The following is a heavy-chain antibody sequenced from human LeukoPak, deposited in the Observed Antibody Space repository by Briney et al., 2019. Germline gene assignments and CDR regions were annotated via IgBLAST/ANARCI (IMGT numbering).Heavy chain of an antibody. J-gene: IGHJ3*02. V-gene: IGHV3-15*01. Sequence: GGSLRLSCAASGFTFSNAWMSWVRQAPGKGLEWVGRIKSKTDGGTTDYAAPVKGRFTISRDDSKNTLYLQMNSLRAEDTAVYYCAHYYDSWGGAFDIWGQGTMVTVSS. CDR1: GFTFSNAW. CDR3: AHYYDSWGGAFDI. CDR2: IKSKTDGGTT. D-gene: IGHD3-22*01.